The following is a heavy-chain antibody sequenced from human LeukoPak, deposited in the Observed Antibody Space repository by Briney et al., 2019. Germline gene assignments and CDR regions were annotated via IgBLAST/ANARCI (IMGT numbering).Heavy chain of an antibody. V-gene: IGHV4-31*03. Sequence: PSETLSLTCTDSGGSISSGGYYWSWIRQHPGKGLERIGYIYYSGSTYYNPSLKSRVTISVDTPKNQFSLKLSSVTAADTAVYYCASRIYGDFSFDYWGQGTLVTVSS. D-gene: IGHD4-17*01. J-gene: IGHJ4*02. CDR3: ASRIYGDFSFDY. CDR1: GGSISSGGYY. CDR2: IYYSGST.